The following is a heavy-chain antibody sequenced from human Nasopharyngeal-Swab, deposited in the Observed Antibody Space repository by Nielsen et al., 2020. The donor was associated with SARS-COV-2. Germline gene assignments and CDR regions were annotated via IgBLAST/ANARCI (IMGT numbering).Heavy chain of an antibody. V-gene: IGHV4-39*07. CDR1: GGSISSSSSY. CDR2: IYYSGST. CDR3: AREGVSSNFDY. D-gene: IGHD6-6*01. Sequence: SETLSLTCTVSGGSISSSSSYWGWIRHPPGKGLEWIGSIYYSGSTYYNPSLKSRVTISVDTSKNQSSLKLSSVTAADTAVYYCAREGVSSNFDYWGQGTLVTVSS. J-gene: IGHJ4*02.